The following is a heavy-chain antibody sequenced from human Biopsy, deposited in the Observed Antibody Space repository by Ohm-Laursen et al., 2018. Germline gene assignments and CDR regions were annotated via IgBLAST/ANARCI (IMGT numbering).Heavy chain of an antibody. Sequence: SETLFLTCTVSGGYISHYYWTWIRQPAGQGLEWIGRIYITGETDYNPSLKSRVTMSVDSSKKQFSLKLKSVTAADTAIYYCARAPPLIRGVVESWFDPWGQGILVTVSS. J-gene: IGHJ5*02. CDR2: IYITGET. CDR3: ARAPPLIRGVVESWFDP. V-gene: IGHV4-4*07. CDR1: GGYISHYY. D-gene: IGHD3-10*01.